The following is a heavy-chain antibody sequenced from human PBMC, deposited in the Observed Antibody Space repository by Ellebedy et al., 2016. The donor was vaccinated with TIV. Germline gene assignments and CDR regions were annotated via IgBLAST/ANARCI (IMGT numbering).Heavy chain of an antibody. CDR1: GGTFSSYA. CDR2: IIPILGIA. J-gene: IGHJ4*02. CDR3: ARDSYGSGSYFFDY. D-gene: IGHD3-10*01. V-gene: IGHV1-69*04. Sequence: AASVKVSCKASGGTFSSYAISWVRQAPGQGLEWMGRIIPILGIANYAQKFQGRVTITADKSTSTAYLELSRLRSEDTAVDYCARDSYGSGSYFFDYWGQGTLFTVSS.